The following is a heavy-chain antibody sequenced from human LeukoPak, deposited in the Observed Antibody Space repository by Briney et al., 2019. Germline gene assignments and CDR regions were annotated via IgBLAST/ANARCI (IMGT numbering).Heavy chain of an antibody. CDR3: ARDLRWYYTSSHDAFDI. V-gene: IGHV3-53*01. CDR2: IYSGGST. D-gene: IGHD4-23*01. Sequence: PGGSLRLSCAASGFTVSSNYMSWVRQSPGKGLDWVSVIYSGGSTYYADSVKGRFTISRDNSKNTLYLQTNSLRAEDTAVYYCARDLRWYYTSSHDAFDIWGQGTMVTVSS. J-gene: IGHJ3*02. CDR1: GFTVSSNY.